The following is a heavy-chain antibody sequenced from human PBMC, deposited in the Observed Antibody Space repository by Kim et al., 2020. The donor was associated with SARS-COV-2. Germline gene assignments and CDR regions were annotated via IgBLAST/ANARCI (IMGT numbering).Heavy chain of an antibody. CDR3: AKDTPSLLYSYGYTDAFDI. D-gene: IGHD5-18*01. J-gene: IGHJ3*02. CDR2: ISGSGGST. V-gene: IGHV3-23*01. CDR1: GFTFSSYA. Sequence: GGSLRLSCAASGFTFSSYAMSWVRQAPGKGLEWVSAISGSGGSTYYADSVKGRFTISRDNSKNTLYLQMNSLRAEDTAVYYCAKDTPSLLYSYGYTDAFDIWGQGTMVTVSS.